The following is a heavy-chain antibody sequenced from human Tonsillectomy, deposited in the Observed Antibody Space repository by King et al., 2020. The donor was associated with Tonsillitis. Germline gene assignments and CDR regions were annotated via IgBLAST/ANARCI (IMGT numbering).Heavy chain of an antibody. CDR2: IYYIGNT. Sequence: QLQLQESGPGLVKPSETLSLTCTVSGGSISSYYWTWIRPPPGKGLEWIGYIYYIGNTDYNPSLKSRVTISVDTSKNQFSLRLNSVTAADTAVYYCARPRIVGTRNWYFDLWGRGTLVTVSS. CDR1: GGSISSYY. V-gene: IGHV4-59*08. D-gene: IGHD1-26*01. J-gene: IGHJ2*01. CDR3: ARPRIVGTRNWYFDL.